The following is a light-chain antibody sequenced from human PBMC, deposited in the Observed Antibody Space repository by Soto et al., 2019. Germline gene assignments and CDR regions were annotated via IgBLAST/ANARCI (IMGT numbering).Light chain of an antibody. V-gene: IGKV3-15*01. J-gene: IGKJ5*01. CDR3: QQYNNWPPIT. CDR1: QSVSSN. CDR2: GAS. Sequence: EIVMTQSPATLSVSPGERATLSCRASQSVSSNLAWYQQKPGQAPRLLIYGASTRATGIPARFSGSGSGTAFTLTIISLQSEDFTVLYCQQYNNWPPITFGQGTRLEIK.